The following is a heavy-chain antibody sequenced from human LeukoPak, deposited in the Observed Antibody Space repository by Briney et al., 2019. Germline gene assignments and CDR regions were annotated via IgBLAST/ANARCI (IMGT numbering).Heavy chain of an antibody. CDR1: GGSISSYY. CDR2: IYTSGST. Sequence: SETLSLTCTVSGGSISSYYWSWIRQPAGKGLEWIGRIYTSGSTNYNPSLKSRVTMSIDTSKNQFSLKLSSVTAADTAVYYCARISSSNWYNERGAFDVWGQGTMVTVSS. V-gene: IGHV4-4*07. D-gene: IGHD6-13*01. J-gene: IGHJ3*01. CDR3: ARISSSNWYNERGAFDV.